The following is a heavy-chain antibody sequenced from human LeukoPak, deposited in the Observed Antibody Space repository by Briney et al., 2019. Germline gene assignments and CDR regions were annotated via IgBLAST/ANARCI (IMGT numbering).Heavy chain of an antibody. D-gene: IGHD6-13*01. V-gene: IGHV3-23*01. J-gene: IGHJ3*02. Sequence: GGSLRLSCAPSGFTFSSYAMSWVRQAPGRGPERVSTISGSGSNAYYAESVKGRFTISRDNSKSTLDLQMSSLRVEDTAVYYCAKDRLTTHKYSSREAFDIWGQGTMVTVSS. CDR3: AKDRLTTHKYSSREAFDI. CDR1: GFTFSSYA. CDR2: ISGSGSNA.